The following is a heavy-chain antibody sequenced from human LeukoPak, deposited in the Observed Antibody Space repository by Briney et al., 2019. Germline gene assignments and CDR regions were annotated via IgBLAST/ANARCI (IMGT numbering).Heavy chain of an antibody. D-gene: IGHD6-13*01. Sequence: PGGSLRLSCAASGFTFSNFWMHWVRQAPGKGLEWVSGISWNSGSIGYADSVKGRFTISRDNAKNSLYLQMNSLRAEDTALYYCAKDHIAAAGKHFDYWGQGTLVTVSS. CDR2: ISWNSGSI. CDR1: GFTFSNFW. CDR3: AKDHIAAAGKHFDY. V-gene: IGHV3-9*01. J-gene: IGHJ4*02.